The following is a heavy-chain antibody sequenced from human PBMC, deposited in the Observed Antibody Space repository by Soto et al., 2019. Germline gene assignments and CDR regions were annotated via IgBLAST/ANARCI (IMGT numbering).Heavy chain of an antibody. CDR1: GFSLSTSGMC. CDR3: ALIRRYCSGGSCYSGGMDV. D-gene: IGHD2-15*01. Sequence: SGPTLVNPTQTLTLTCTFSGFSLSTSGMCVSWIRQPPGKALEWLARIDWDDDKYYSTSLKTRLTISKDTSKNQVVLTMTNMDSVDTATYYCALIRRYCSGGSCYSGGMDVWGQGTTVTVSS. V-gene: IGHV2-70*11. J-gene: IGHJ6*02. CDR2: IDWDDDK.